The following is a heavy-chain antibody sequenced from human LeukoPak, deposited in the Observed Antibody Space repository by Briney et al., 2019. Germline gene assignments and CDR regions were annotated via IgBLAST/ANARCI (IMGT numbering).Heavy chain of an antibody. D-gene: IGHD1-1*01. V-gene: IGHV4-59*11. CDR2: MYYGGNT. Sequence: PSETLSLTCTVSGASISSHYWSWIRQPPGKGLEWIGYMYYGGNTNHNPSLRGRVTISGDTSKNQFSLKLSSVTAADTAVYYCARDRTGTIIFDYWGQGTLVTVSS. CDR3: ARDRTGTIIFDY. J-gene: IGHJ4*02. CDR1: GASISSHY.